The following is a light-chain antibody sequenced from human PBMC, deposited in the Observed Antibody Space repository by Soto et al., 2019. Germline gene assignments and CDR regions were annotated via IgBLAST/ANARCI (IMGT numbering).Light chain of an antibody. CDR3: QPFTTHRLT. V-gene: IGKV1-13*02. CDR2: DAS. CDR1: PGISSA. Sequence: AIQLTQSPSSLSSSVGDRITITCRASPGISSALAWYQQKPGKAPKLLIYDASSLESGVPSRCSGSGSGTDFTLTISSLQPEDFETYYCQPFTTHRLTYGGGT. J-gene: IGKJ4*01.